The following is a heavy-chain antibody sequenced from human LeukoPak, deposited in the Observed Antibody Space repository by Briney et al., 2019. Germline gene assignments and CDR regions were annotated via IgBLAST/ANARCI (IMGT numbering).Heavy chain of an antibody. CDR3: ATDYYYGSGTPQA. V-gene: IGHV1-24*01. J-gene: IGHJ5*02. CDR1: GYTLTELS. D-gene: IGHD3-10*01. CDR2: FDPEDGET. Sequence: ASVKVSCKVSGYTLTELSMHWVRQAPGKGLEWMGGFDPEDGETIYAQKFQGRVTMTEDTSTDTANMELSSLRSEDTAVYYCATDYYYGSGTPQAWGQGTLVTVSS.